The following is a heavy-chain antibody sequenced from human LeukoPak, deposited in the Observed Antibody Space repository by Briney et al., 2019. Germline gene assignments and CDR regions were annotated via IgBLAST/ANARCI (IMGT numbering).Heavy chain of an antibody. CDR1: GSTFSSYA. CDR2: ISGSGGST. Sequence: PGGSLRLSCAASGSTFSSYAMSWVRQAPGKGLEWVSAISGSGGSTYYADSVKGRFTISRDNSKNTLYLQMNSLRAEDTAVYYCAKDHHYDSSGYYYVYWGQGTLVTVSS. J-gene: IGHJ4*02. V-gene: IGHV3-23*01. D-gene: IGHD3-22*01. CDR3: AKDHHYDSSGYYYVY.